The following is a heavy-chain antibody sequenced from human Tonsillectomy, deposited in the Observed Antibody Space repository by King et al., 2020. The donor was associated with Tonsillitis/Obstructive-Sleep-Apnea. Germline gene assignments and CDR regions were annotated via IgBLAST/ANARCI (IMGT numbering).Heavy chain of an antibody. J-gene: IGHJ6*03. CDR1: GGSFSYYS. D-gene: IGHD3-10*01. Sequence: VQLQQWGAGLLKASETLTLTCAVYGGSFSYYSWTWSRQPPGKGLEWIGEINHSGSTNYNPSLKSRVTISVDTSRNQFSLKLTSVTASDTAVYYCAREASGSAHYNYYYMDVWGKGTTVTVSS. CDR2: INHSGST. CDR3: AREASGSAHYNYYYMDV. V-gene: IGHV4-34*01.